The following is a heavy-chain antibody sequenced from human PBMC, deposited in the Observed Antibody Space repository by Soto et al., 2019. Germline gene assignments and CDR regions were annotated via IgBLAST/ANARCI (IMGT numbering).Heavy chain of an antibody. Sequence: QVQLQQWGAGLLKPSETLSLTCAVYGGSFSGYYWSWTGRPPGKGWEGMGEINHSGSTNYNPSLKSRVTISVDTSKNQFSLKLSSVTAADTAVYYCARGGISRLHLGELSSQFDYWGQGTLVTVSS. CDR1: GGSFSGYY. J-gene: IGHJ4*02. CDR3: ARGGISRLHLGELSSQFDY. D-gene: IGHD3-16*02. CDR2: INHSGST. V-gene: IGHV4-34*01.